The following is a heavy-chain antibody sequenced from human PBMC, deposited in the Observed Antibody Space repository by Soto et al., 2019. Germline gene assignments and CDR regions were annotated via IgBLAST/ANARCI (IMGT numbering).Heavy chain of an antibody. D-gene: IGHD6-19*01. V-gene: IGHV3-23*01. CDR1: GFTFNSYA. J-gene: IGHJ4*02. CDR3: VKAYSGWAEFDY. Sequence: EVQLLESGGGLVQPGGSLRLSCAASGFTFNSYAMSWVRQAPGKGLEWVSAISGSGSNTYYADSVKGRFTISRDNSKNTLYLQMNSLRAEDTAVYYCVKAYSGWAEFDYWGQGTLVTVSA. CDR2: ISGSGSNT.